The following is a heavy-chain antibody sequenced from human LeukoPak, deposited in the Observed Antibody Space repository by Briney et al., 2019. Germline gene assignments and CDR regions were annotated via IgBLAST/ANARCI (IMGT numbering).Heavy chain of an antibody. Sequence: SETLSLTCTVSRGSISDYYWGWVRQPPGEGLEWSGYIYYSGSTNYSPSLEGRVTISLDTSKSQFSLNLNSVTAADTAVYYCARELKVGNTGYYFDYWGQGTLVTVSS. CDR1: RGSISDYY. CDR2: IYYSGST. D-gene: IGHD2/OR15-2a*01. V-gene: IGHV4-59*01. J-gene: IGHJ4*02. CDR3: ARELKVGNTGYYFDY.